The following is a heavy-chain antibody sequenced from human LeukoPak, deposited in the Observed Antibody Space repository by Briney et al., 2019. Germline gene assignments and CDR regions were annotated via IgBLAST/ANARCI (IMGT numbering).Heavy chain of an antibody. D-gene: IGHD6-13*01. CDR2: IYSGGST. J-gene: IGHJ3*02. V-gene: IGHV3-53*01. Sequence: GGXLRLSCAASGFTFSSNYMSWVRQAPGKGLEGVSVIYSGGSTYYADSVKGRFTISRDNSKNTLYLQMNSLRAEDTAVYYCARTTPGYSSSWYGPDAFDIWGQGTMVTVSS. CDR1: GFTFSSNY. CDR3: ARTTPGYSSSWYGPDAFDI.